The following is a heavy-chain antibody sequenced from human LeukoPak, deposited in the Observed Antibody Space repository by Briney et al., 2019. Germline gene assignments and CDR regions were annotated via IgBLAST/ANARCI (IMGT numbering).Heavy chain of an antibody. CDR1: GGTFSSYA. V-gene: IGHV1-69*06. Sequence: ASVKVSCKVSGGTFSSYAISWVRQAPGQGLEWMGGIIPIFGTANYAQKFQGRVTITADKSTSTPYMELSSLRSEDTAVYYCARGGRAYCSSTSCYGAFDIWGQGTMVTVSS. J-gene: IGHJ3*02. CDR3: ARGGRAYCSSTSCYGAFDI. D-gene: IGHD2-2*01. CDR2: IIPIFGTA.